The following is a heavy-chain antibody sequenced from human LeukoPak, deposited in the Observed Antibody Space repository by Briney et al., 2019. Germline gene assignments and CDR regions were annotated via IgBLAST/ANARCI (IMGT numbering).Heavy chain of an antibody. J-gene: IGHJ4*02. CDR2: IVPIFGTA. V-gene: IGHV1-69*05. Sequence: ASVKVSCKASGGTFSRYAISWVRQAPGQGLEGMGGIVPIFGTANYAQKFQGGVTITTDESTSTAYMEMSSMRSEDTAVDYCARGTYYYDSSGYYYEAFDYWGQGTLVAVSS. D-gene: IGHD3-22*01. CDR1: GGTFSRYA. CDR3: ARGTYYYDSSGYYYEAFDY.